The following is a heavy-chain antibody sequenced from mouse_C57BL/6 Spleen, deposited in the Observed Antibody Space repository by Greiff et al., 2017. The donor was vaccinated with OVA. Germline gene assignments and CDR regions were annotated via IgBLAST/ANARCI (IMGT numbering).Heavy chain of an antibody. V-gene: IGHV5-17*01. J-gene: IGHJ2*01. CDR1: GFTFSDYG. D-gene: IGHD2-3*01. Sequence: EVKVEESGGGLVKPGGSLKLSCAASGFTFSDYGMHWVRQAPEKGLEWVAYISSGSSTIYYADTVKGRFTISRDNAKNTLFLQMTSLRSEDTAMYYCATLYDGYYVGYWGQGTTLTVSS. CDR2: ISSGSSTI. CDR3: ATLYDGYYVGY.